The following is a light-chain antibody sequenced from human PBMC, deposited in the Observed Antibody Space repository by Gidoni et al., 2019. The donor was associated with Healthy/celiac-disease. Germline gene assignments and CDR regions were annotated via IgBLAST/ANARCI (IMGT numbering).Light chain of an antibody. V-gene: IGKV1-39*01. CDR3: QQSYSTPPIT. J-gene: IGKJ5*01. CDR1: QSISSY. Sequence: DIQMTQSSSSLSASVGDRVTITCRASQSISSYLNWYQQKPGKAPKLMIYAPSSLQGWVPSRFSGSGSGTDFTLTISSLQPEDFATYYCQQSYSTPPITCGQGTRLEIK. CDR2: APS.